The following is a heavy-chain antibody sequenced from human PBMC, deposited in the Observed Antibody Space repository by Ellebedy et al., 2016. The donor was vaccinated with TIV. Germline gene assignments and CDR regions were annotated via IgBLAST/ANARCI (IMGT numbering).Heavy chain of an antibody. V-gene: IGHV3-23*01. Sequence: GESLKISCAASGFTFSSYSMHWVRQAPGKGLEWVSGIVGSGGSRYADSVKGRFTISRDNSKSTLDLQMNSLRAEDTAVYYCASSRYHYYLGNTIFVYWGQGTLVTVSS. CDR3: ASSRYHYYLGNTIFVY. CDR1: GFTFSSYS. J-gene: IGHJ4*02. CDR2: IVGSGGSR. D-gene: IGHD3-10*01.